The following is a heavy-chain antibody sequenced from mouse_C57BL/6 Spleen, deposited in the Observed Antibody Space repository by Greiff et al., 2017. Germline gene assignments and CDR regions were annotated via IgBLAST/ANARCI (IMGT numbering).Heavy chain of an antibody. CDR2: IFPGSGST. J-gene: IGHJ4*01. Sequence: VQLQQPGAELMKPGASVKMSCKASGYTFTGYWITWVKQRPGQGLEWIGDIFPGSGSTNYNEKFKSKATLTVDTSSSTAYMQLSSLSSEDSAVYYCARGDYYGSSWGHSYAMDYWGQGTSVTVSS. D-gene: IGHD1-1*01. CDR3: ARGDYYGSSWGHSYAMDY. CDR1: GYTFTGYW. V-gene: IGHV1-55*01.